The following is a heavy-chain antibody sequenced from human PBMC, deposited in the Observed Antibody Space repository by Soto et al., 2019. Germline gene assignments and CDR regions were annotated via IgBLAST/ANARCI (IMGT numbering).Heavy chain of an antibody. D-gene: IGHD5-12*01. J-gene: IGHJ4*02. Sequence: PGGSLRLSCAASGFTFSNYAMHWVRQAPGKGLEWVSSISSSSSYIYYADSVKGRFTISRDNAKNSLYLQMNSLRAEDTAVYYCATMATTLFDYWGQGTLVTVSS. CDR1: GFTFSNYA. CDR2: ISSSSSYI. CDR3: ATMATTLFDY. V-gene: IGHV3-21*01.